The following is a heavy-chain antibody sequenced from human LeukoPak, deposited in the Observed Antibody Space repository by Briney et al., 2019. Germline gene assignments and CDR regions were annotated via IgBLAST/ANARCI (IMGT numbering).Heavy chain of an antibody. CDR2: ISSSSSYI. V-gene: IGHV3-21*01. D-gene: IGHD1-26*01. Sequence: GGSLRLSCAASGFTFSSYSMNWVRQAPGKGLEWVSSISSSSSYIYYADSVKGRFTISRDNAKNSLYLQINSLRAEDTAVYYCARADLSGSYFHPHFLDYWGQGTLVSVSS. J-gene: IGHJ4*02. CDR1: GFTFSSYS. CDR3: ARADLSGSYFHPHFLDY.